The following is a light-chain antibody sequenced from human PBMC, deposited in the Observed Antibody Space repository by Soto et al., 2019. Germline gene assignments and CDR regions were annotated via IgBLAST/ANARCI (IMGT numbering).Light chain of an antibody. CDR3: QQRSNWPWT. Sequence: EIVLTQSPATLSLSPGERATLSCRASQSVSTYLAWYQQKPGQAPRLLIYDASERATGIPARFSGSGSGTDFTLTIGSLEPEDFAVYYCQQRSNWPWTFGQGTKVEIK. CDR2: DAS. V-gene: IGKV3-11*01. CDR1: QSVSTY. J-gene: IGKJ1*01.